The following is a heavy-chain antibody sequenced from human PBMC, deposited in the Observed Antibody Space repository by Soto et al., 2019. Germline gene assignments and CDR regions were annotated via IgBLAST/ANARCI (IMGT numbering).Heavy chain of an antibody. D-gene: IGHD6-19*01. Sequence: EVQLLESGGGLVQPGGSLRLSCAASGFTFSSYAMSWVRQAPGKGLEWVSAISGSGGSTYYADSVKGRFTISRDNSKNTLYLQLNSLRAEDTAVYYCAKDRSSGWYENWFDPWGQGTLVTVSS. CDR1: GFTFSSYA. CDR3: AKDRSSGWYENWFDP. J-gene: IGHJ5*02. V-gene: IGHV3-23*01. CDR2: ISGSGGST.